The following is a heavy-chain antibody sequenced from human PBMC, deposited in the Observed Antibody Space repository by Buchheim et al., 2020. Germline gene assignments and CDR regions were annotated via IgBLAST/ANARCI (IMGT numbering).Heavy chain of an antibody. J-gene: IGHJ5*02. Sequence: QVQLQESGPGLVKPSQTLSLTCAISGDSVSSNSVTWNWIRQSPSRGLEWLGKTLYRSKWNNDYAVSVKSRITINPDTSKNQVSLQLNSVTPEDTAVYYCARRFRAAAGNWFDPWGQGTL. CDR1: GDSVSSNSVT. CDR3: ARRFRAAAGNWFDP. D-gene: IGHD6-13*01. CDR2: TLYRSKWNN. V-gene: IGHV6-1*01.